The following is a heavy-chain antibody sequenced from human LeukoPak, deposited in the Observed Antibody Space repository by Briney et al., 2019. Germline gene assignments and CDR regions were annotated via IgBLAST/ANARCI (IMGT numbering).Heavy chain of an antibody. CDR1: GGSISSSSYY. CDR2: IYYSGST. CDR3: ARHLTRPYYYGSGSILFGFDY. J-gene: IGHJ4*02. D-gene: IGHD3-10*01. Sequence: SETLSLTCTVSGGSISSSSYYWGWIRQPPGKGLEWIGSIYYSGSTYYNPSLKSRVTISVDTSKNQFSLELSSVTAADTAVYYCARHLTRPYYYGSGSILFGFDYWGQGTLVTVSS. V-gene: IGHV4-39*01.